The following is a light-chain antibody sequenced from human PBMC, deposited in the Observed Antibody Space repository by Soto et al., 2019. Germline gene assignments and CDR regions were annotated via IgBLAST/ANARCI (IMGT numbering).Light chain of an antibody. V-gene: IGKV1-9*01. CDR1: QAIDSW. CDR3: QQLNSYPLT. J-gene: IGKJ4*01. CDR2: TGS. Sequence: DIQMTQSPSSVSASVGDRVTITCRASQAIDSWLAWYQQKPGEAPKLLIFTGSLLHSGVPPRFSGSGSGTDFTLTISSLQPEDFATYYCQQLNSYPLTFGGGTKVDIK.